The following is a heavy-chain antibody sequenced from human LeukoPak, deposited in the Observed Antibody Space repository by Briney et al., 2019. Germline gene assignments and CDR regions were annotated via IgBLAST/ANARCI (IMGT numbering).Heavy chain of an antibody. V-gene: IGHV4-61*02. CDR3: AREGIAAAGTDPSFDY. CDR1: GGSISSGSYY. CDR2: IYTSGST. Sequence: PSETLSLTCTVSGGSISSGSYYWSWIRQPAGKGLEWIGRIYTSGSTNYNPSLKSRVTISVDTSKNQFSLKLSSVTAADTAVYYCAREGIAAAGTDPSFDYWGQGTLVTVSS. J-gene: IGHJ4*02. D-gene: IGHD6-13*01.